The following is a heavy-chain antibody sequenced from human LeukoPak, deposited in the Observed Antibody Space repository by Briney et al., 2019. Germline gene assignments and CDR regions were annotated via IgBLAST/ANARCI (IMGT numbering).Heavy chain of an antibody. V-gene: IGHV4-61*02. CDR1: GGSITSGSYF. J-gene: IGHJ4*02. CDR3: ARGLSNAWEVQAY. Sequence: SETLSLTCTVSGGSITSGSYFWPWLRQPAGTGLEWLGRMQTNGNTNYNPSLKSRVAISIDTSKNQFSLQLSSVTAADTAVYYCARGLSNAWEVQAYWGQGTLVTVSS. D-gene: IGHD1-26*01. CDR2: MQTNGNT.